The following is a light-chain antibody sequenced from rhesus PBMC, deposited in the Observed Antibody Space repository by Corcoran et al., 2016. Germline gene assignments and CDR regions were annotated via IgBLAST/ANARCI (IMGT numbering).Light chain of an antibody. CDR1: QSVSSS. J-gene: IGKJ4*01. CDR3: LQSSNWLT. V-gene: IGKV3-24*03. Sequence: EIVMTQSPDTLSLSPGERATLACRASQSVSSSLAWYQQKPGQAPRLLIYGASSRATGIPDRFSGSGSGTEFTLTISSLGPEDVGVYFCLQSSNWLTFGGGTKVEIK. CDR2: GAS.